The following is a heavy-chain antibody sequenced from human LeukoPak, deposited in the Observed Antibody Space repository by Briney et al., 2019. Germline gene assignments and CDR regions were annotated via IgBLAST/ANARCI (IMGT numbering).Heavy chain of an antibody. V-gene: IGHV3-53*04. CDR3: ARESPNSSGNRFDR. J-gene: IGHJ5*02. CDR1: GFSLSNNH. Sequence: GGSLRLSFEPSGFSLSNNHMSLVRQAPGKGLEWVSAIYSGGATYYADSVKGRFTISRHDSKNTLYLQIDSLRAEDTDVYYCARESPNSSGNRFDRWSQGTLVTVSS. CDR2: IYSGGAT. D-gene: IGHD6-6*01.